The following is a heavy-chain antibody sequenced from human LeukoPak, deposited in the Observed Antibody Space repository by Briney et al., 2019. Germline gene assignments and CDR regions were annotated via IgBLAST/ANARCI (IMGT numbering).Heavy chain of an antibody. D-gene: IGHD3-3*01. J-gene: IGHJ6*03. CDR3: ARSYYDFWSGYYTHYYYYMDV. CDR1: GGSISSSSYY. CDR2: IYYSGST. Sequence: SETLSLTCTVSGGSISSSSYYWGWIRQPPGKGLEWIGSIYYSGSTYYSPSLKSRVTISVDTSKNQFSLKLSSVTAADTAVYYCARSYYDFWSGYYTHYYYYMDVWGKGTTVTVSS. V-gene: IGHV4-39*07.